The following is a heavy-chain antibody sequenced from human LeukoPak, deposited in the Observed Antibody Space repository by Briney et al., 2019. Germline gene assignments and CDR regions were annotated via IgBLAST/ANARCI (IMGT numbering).Heavy chain of an antibody. CDR3: ARGGVFCSSSTCPLNWLDP. D-gene: IGHD2-2*01. J-gene: IGHJ5*02. Sequence: ASVKVSXKASGYTFTNFGITWVRQAPGQGLEWMGWISAYNGNTKYAQKVQGRVTMTTDTSTSTAYMELRSLRSDDTAVYYCARGGVFCSSSTCPLNWLDPWGQGTLVTVSS. CDR2: ISAYNGNT. CDR1: GYTFTNFG. V-gene: IGHV1-18*01.